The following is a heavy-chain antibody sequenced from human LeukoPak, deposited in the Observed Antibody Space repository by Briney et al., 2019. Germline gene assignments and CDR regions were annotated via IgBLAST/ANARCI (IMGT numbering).Heavy chain of an antibody. V-gene: IGHV4-31*03. D-gene: IGHD2-21*01. CDR2: IYYSGNT. CDR1: GDSISSDGYY. J-gene: IGHJ4*02. Sequence: PSQTLSLTCTVSGDSISSDGYYWTWIRQHPGKGLEWIGYIYYSGNTYYNPSLKSRVTISVDTSKNQFSLKLSSVTAADTALYYCARADTVVILFGHWGQGTLVTVSS. CDR3: ARADTVVILFGH.